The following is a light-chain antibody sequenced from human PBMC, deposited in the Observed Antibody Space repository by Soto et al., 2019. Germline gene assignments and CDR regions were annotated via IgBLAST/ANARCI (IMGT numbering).Light chain of an antibody. CDR1: STDVGGYNY. CDR3: SSYAGSNNLGV. Sequence: QSALTQPPSASGSPGQSVTISCTGTSTDVGGYNYVSWYQQHPGKAPKLMIYEVNKRPSGVPDRFSGSKSGNTASLTVSGLQAEDEDDYYCSSYAGSNNLGVFGTGTKVTVL. V-gene: IGLV2-8*01. CDR2: EVN. J-gene: IGLJ1*01.